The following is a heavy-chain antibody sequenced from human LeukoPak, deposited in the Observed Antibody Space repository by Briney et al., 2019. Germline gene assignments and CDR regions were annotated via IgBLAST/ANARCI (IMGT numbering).Heavy chain of an antibody. CDR2: INHTAST. Sequence: SETLSLTCAVSGESFSGYYWSWVRQPPGKGLEWIGEINHTASTHYHPSLKSRVTISVDTSKNQFSLKLSSVTAADTAVYYCATSGGTLGPTNYFAYWGQGTLVTVST. J-gene: IGHJ4*02. D-gene: IGHD3-16*01. V-gene: IGHV4-34*01. CDR1: GESFSGYY. CDR3: ATSGGTLGPTNYFAY.